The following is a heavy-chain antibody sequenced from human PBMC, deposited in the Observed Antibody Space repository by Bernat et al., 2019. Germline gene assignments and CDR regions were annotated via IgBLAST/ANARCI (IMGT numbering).Heavy chain of an antibody. V-gene: IGHV3-48*02. D-gene: IGHD2-15*01. CDR1: GFTFSSYS. Sequence: EVQLVESGGGLVQPGGSLRLSCAASGFTFSSYSMNWVRQAPGKGLEWVSYISSSSSTIYYADSVKGRFTISRDNAKNSLYLQMNSLRDEDTAVYYCARDSLPIVVVVAATPSAFDIWGQGTMVTVSS. CDR3: ARDSLPIVVVVAATPSAFDI. CDR2: ISSSSSTI. J-gene: IGHJ3*02.